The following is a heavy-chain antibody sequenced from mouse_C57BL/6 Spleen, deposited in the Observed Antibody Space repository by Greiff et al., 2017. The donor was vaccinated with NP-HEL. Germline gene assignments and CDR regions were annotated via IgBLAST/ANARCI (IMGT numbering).Heavy chain of an antibody. D-gene: IGHD2-1*01. CDR1: GYSITSGYY. CDR2: ISYDGSN. CDR3: ARRDYGNYPFDY. V-gene: IGHV3-6*01. J-gene: IGHJ2*01. Sequence: EVHLVESGPGLVKPSQSLSLTCSVTGYSITSGYYWNWIRQFPGNKLEWMGYISYDGSNNYNPSLKNRISITRDTSKNQFFLKLNSVTTEDTATYYCARRDYGNYPFDYWGQGTTLTVSS.